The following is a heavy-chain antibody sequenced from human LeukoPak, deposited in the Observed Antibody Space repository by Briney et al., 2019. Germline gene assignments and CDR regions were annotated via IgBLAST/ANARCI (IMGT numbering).Heavy chain of an antibody. J-gene: IGHJ5*02. Sequence: SQTLSLTCTVSGGSINSGSYYWSWIRQPAGKGLEWIGRIYTSGSTYYNPSLKSRVATSIDTSKNQFSLKLSSVTAADTAVYYCARATEPGSSTWDWFDPWGQGTLVTVSS. D-gene: IGHD2-2*01. CDR3: ARATEPGSSTWDWFDP. CDR2: IYTSGST. V-gene: IGHV4-61*02. CDR1: GGSINSGSYY.